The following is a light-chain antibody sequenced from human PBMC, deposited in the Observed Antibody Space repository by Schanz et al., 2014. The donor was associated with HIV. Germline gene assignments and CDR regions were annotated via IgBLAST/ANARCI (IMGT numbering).Light chain of an antibody. J-gene: IGLJ3*02. Sequence: VLTQPPSVSVSPGQTASITCSGDKLGDKYVYWYQQKLGQSPVMVIYQDSKRPSGIPERFSGSNSGNTATLTISGTQAMDEADYYCQAWDSSTTVFGGGTKLTVL. CDR1: KLGDKY. V-gene: IGLV3-1*01. CDR2: QDS. CDR3: QAWDSSTTV.